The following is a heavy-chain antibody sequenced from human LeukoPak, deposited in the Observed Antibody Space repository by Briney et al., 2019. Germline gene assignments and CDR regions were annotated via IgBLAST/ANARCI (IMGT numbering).Heavy chain of an antibody. D-gene: IGHD3-3*01. Sequence: KTGGSLRLSCAASGFTFSNAWMSWVRQAPGKGLEWVGRIKSKTDGGTTDYAAPVKGRFTISRDDSKNTLYLQMNSLKTEDTAVYYCTTDPIRFRDGYWGQGTLVTVSS. V-gene: IGHV3-15*01. CDR1: GFTFSNAW. CDR2: IKSKTDGGTT. CDR3: TTDPIRFRDGY. J-gene: IGHJ4*02.